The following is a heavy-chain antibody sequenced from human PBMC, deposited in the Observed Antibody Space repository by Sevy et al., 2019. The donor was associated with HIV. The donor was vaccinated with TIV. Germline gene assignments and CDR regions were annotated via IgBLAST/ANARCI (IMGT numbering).Heavy chain of an antibody. J-gene: IGHJ5*01. CDR2: ISTYNGNT. Sequence: ASVKVSCKASGYPFTSFGFTWVRQAPGQGLQWLGWISTYNGNTYYAPNLQGRLTMTADTSTSTVYMDLRSLRSDDTAVYYCARDGDYGDYLWFESRGQGTPVTVSS. D-gene: IGHD4-17*01. CDR3: ARDGDYGDYLWFES. V-gene: IGHV1-18*01. CDR1: GYPFTSFG.